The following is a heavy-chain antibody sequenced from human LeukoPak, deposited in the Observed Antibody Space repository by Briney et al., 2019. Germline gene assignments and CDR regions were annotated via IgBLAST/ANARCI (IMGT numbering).Heavy chain of an antibody. CDR2: ISYDGSNK. CDR1: GFTFSSYA. D-gene: IGHD3-16*01. V-gene: IGHV3-30-3*01. J-gene: IGHJ4*02. Sequence: GGSLRLSCAASGFTFSSYAMHWVRQAPGKGLEWVAVISYDGSNKYYADSVKGRFTISRDNSKNTLYLQMNSLRAEDTAVYYCARAHYDYVWGSFAYWGQGTLVTVSS. CDR3: ARAHYDYVWGSFAY.